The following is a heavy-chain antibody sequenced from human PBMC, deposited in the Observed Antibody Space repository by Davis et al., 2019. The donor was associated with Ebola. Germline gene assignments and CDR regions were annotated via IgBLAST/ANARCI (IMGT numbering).Heavy chain of an antibody. J-gene: IGHJ3*02. CDR3: ARGPEGATDDAFDI. CDR2: ISSSSSYT. CDR1: GFTFSDYY. V-gene: IGHV3-11*06. Sequence: PGGSLRLSCAASGFTFSDYYMSWIRQAPGKGLEWVSSISSSSSYTNYADAVKGRFTISRDNAKNSLYLQMNSLRAEDTAVYYCARGPEGATDDAFDIWGRGTRVTVST. D-gene: IGHD1-26*01.